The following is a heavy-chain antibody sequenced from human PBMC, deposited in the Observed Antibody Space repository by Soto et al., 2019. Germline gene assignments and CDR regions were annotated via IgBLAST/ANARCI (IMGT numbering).Heavy chain of an antibody. Sequence: DVLLVESGGDWVQPGGSLRLSCIASGFTFTPYNMNWVRQAPGKGLEWXASISSSSSSIYYGDSVKGRFSMSRDNDKNSVFLQMNSLRDEDTAVYYCARGLXMVXXXXXXXXSGLDVWGQGTTVTVTS. CDR3: ARGLXMVXXXXXXXXSGLDV. CDR1: GFTFTPYN. J-gene: IGHJ6*02. V-gene: IGHV3-48*02. D-gene: IGHD3-10*01. CDR2: ISSSSSSI.